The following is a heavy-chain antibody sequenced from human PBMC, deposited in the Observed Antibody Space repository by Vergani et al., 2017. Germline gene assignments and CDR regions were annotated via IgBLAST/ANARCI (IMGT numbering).Heavy chain of an antibody. CDR1: AGSITDGSSY. D-gene: IGHD1-7*01. CDR2: INFSGSA. CDR3: ARRDPTTALDY. V-gene: IGHV4-39*01. Sequence: QLQLQESAPGLVKPSGTLSLTCIVSAGSITDGSSYWDWIRQPPGKGLEWIGSINFSGSAYYNPSLRTRVTVSVDTSKNQFSLKLRSVTAADTGVYYCARRDPTTALDYWGQGTLVAVSS. J-gene: IGHJ4*02.